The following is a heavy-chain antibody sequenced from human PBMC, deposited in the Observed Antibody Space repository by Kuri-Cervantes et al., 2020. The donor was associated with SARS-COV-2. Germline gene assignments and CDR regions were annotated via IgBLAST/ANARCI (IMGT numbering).Heavy chain of an antibody. CDR1: GGSFKNYY. D-gene: IGHD3-16*01. V-gene: IGHV4-34*01. CDR2: INHSGGT. J-gene: IGHJ6*02. Sequence: SETLSLTCAVYGGSFKNYYWSWIRQPPGKGLEWIGDINHSGGTNYNPSLKSRVSISADSSKNQFSLKMRSVTAADTAVYFCARGLVEVLPSPILGLGPYCYSYHIDVWGQGTAVTVSS. CDR3: ARGLVEVLPSPILGLGPYCYSYHIDV.